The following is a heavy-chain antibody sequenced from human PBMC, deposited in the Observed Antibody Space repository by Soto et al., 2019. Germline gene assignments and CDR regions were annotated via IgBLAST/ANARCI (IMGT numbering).Heavy chain of an antibody. Sequence: GVLSLSPAASGFTFSSYPMTWLSKAPGKGLGWVSVIGGSGGGTYYADSVKGRFTISRDNSKNTLYLQMNSLRAEDTAVYYCAKGTANWNFGYFDYWGQGTLVTVSS. J-gene: IGHJ4*02. CDR1: GFTFSSYP. D-gene: IGHD1-7*01. CDR2: IGGSGGGT. V-gene: IGHV3-23*01. CDR3: AKGTANWNFGYFDY.